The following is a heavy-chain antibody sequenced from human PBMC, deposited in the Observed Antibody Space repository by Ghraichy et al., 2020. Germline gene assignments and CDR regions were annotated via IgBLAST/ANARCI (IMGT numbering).Heavy chain of an antibody. J-gene: IGHJ6*02. CDR2: IYSGGST. CDR3: ATETPTMVRGVPYYYYGMDV. D-gene: IGHD3-10*01. Sequence: GGSLRLSCAASGFTVSSNYMSWVRQAPGKGLEWVSVIYSGGSTYYADSVKGRFTISRDNSKNTLYLQMNSLRAEDTAVYYCATETPTMVRGVPYYYYGMDVWGQGTTVTVSS. V-gene: IGHV3-66*01. CDR1: GFTVSSNY.